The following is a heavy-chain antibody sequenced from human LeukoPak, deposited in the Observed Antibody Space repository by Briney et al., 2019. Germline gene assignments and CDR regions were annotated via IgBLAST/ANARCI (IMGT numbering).Heavy chain of an antibody. V-gene: IGHV4-4*07. CDR1: GGSISSYY. CDR3: ARSHDYGDYVVGGEYYFDY. J-gene: IGHJ4*02. D-gene: IGHD4-17*01. CDR2: IYTSGST. Sequence: SETLSLTCTVSGGSISSYYWSWIRQPAGKGLEWIGRIYTSGSTNYNPSLKSRVTMSVDTSKNQFSLKLSSVTAADTAVYYCARSHDYGDYVVGGEYYFDYWGQGTLVTVSS.